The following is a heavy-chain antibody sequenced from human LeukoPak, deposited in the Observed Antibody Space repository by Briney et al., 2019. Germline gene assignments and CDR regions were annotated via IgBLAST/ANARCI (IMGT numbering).Heavy chain of an antibody. V-gene: IGHV4-4*07. D-gene: IGHD3-10*01. J-gene: IGHJ6*03. CDR3: ARSSPSYYYGSGHRTGYYYYYMDV. Sequence: SETLSLTCTVSGDSIISYYWNWIRQPAGKGLEWIGRIYSSGSTHFIPSLKSRVTMSVDTSKNQFSLKLNSVTAADTAVYYCARSSPSYYYGSGHRTGYYYYYMDVWGKGTTVTISS. CDR1: GDSIISYY. CDR2: IYSSGST.